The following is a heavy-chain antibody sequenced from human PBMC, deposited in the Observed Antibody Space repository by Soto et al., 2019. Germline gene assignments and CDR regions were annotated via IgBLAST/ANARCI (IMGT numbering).Heavy chain of an antibody. V-gene: IGHV3-21*01. CDR1: GFVFSDFQ. Sequence: PGGSLRLSCAASGFVFSDFQFNWVRQAPGGGLEWLSSITGTSAFTEYAESIEGRFTISRDNPNKLLFLHMDNLRPEDTAVYYCARENLAFQGAFDLWGQGTLVTVSS. CDR3: ARENLAFQGAFDL. CDR2: ITGTSAFT. D-gene: IGHD3-16*01. J-gene: IGHJ4*02.